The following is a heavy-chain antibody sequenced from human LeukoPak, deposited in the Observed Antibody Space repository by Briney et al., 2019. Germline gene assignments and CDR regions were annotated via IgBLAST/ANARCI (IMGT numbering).Heavy chain of an antibody. CDR1: GGTFSSYA. CDR2: IIPIFGTA. V-gene: IGHV1-69*05. Sequence: ASVKVSCKAPGGTFSSYAISWVRQAPGQGLEWMGRIIPIFGTANYAQKSRGRVTLTTDESTSTAYMELSSLRSEDTAVYYCARDSTSSGYSYWGQGTLVTVSS. D-gene: IGHD3-22*01. CDR3: ARDSTSSGYSY. J-gene: IGHJ4*02.